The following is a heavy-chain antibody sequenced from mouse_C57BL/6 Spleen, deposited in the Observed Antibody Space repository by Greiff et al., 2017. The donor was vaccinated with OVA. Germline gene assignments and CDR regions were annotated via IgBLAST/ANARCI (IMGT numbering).Heavy chain of an antibody. V-gene: IGHV5-16*01. CDR1: GFTFSDYY. CDR3: ARGRYFDV. Sequence: EVKLMESAGGLVQPGRSMKLSCTASGFTFSDYYMAWVRQVPEKGLEWVANINYDGSSTYYLDSLKSRFIISRDNAKNILYLQMSSLKSEDTATYYCARGRYFDVWGTGTTVTVSS. CDR2: INYDGSST. J-gene: IGHJ1*03.